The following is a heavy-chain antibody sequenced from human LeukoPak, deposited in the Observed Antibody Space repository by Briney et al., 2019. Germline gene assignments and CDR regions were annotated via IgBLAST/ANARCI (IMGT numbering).Heavy chain of an antibody. V-gene: IGHV3-23*01. Sequence: GGSLRLSCAASGFTFSSYAMSWVRQAPGGGLEWVSVISSSGGSTYYADSVQGRFTISRDNSKNTLYLQMNSLRAADTAVYYCAKKAEAYGDSVSQYWGQGTLVTVSS. CDR1: GFTFSSYA. CDR3: AKKAEAYGDSVSQY. J-gene: IGHJ1*01. D-gene: IGHD4-17*01. CDR2: ISSSGGST.